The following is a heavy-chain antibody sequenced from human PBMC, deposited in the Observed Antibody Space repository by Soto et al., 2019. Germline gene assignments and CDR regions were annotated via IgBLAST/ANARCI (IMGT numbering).Heavy chain of an antibody. CDR1: GFSLTTHEVG. CDR3: AHRPPKYSTAWLAFDF. Sequence: QITLKESGPTLVKPTQTLTLRCTVSGFSLTTHEVGVGWIRQPPGKALEWLAFISWNDERRYSPSLKRRLTITKDTSKNQVVLTMANVDPADTGTYFCAHRPPKYSTAWLAFDFWGQGTTVAVSS. D-gene: IGHD5-18*01. CDR2: ISWNDER. V-gene: IGHV2-5*01. J-gene: IGHJ3*01.